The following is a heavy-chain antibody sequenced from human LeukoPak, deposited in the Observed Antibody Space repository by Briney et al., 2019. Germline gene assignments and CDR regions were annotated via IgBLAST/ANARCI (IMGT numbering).Heavy chain of an antibody. V-gene: IGHV4-34*01. Sequence: PSETLSLTCAVYGGSFSVYYWSWIRQPPGKGLEWIGEINHSGSTNYNPSLKSRVTISVDTSKNQFSLKLSSVTAADTAVYYCARASPSVVVPAATDYWGQGTLVTVSS. J-gene: IGHJ4*02. CDR3: ARASPSVVVPAATDY. CDR1: GGSFSVYY. D-gene: IGHD2-2*01. CDR2: INHSGST.